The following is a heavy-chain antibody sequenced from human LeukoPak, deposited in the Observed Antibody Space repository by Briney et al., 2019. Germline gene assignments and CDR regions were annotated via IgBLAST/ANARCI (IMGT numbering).Heavy chain of an antibody. J-gene: IGHJ4*02. D-gene: IGHD6-19*01. CDR3: ATDRGYSSGEDY. Sequence: GGSLTLSCAAAGFTPSNYAMSWGRQAPGKGMERVTALSGSGGGGGTYYADSVKGRFSVSRDTSKNTPYLQMNSLRAEDTAVYHCATDRGYSSGEDYWGQGTLVTVSS. CDR2: LSGSGGGGGT. V-gene: IGHV3-23*01. CDR1: GFTPSNYA.